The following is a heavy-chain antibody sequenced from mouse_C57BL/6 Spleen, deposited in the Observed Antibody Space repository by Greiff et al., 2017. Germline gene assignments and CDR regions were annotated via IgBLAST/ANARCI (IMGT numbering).Heavy chain of an antibody. Sequence: QVQLQQPGAELVKPGASVKLSCKASGYTFTSYWMQWVKQRPGQGLEWIGEIDPSDSYTNYNQKFKGKATLTVDTSSSTAYMQLSSLTSEDSAVYYCARRGDYDVVYWYFEVWGTGTTVTVAS. D-gene: IGHD2-4*01. CDR3: ARRGDYDVVYWYFEV. V-gene: IGHV1-50*01. CDR1: GYTFTSYW. J-gene: IGHJ1*03. CDR2: IDPSDSYT.